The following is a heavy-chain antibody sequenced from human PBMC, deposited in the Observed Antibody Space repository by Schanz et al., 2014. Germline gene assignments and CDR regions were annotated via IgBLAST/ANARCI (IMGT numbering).Heavy chain of an antibody. CDR3: ARVHIETYHYSSPGAFDI. V-gene: IGHV1-18*01. J-gene: IGHJ3*02. CDR1: GYIFGSHG. D-gene: IGHD6-19*01. CDR2: INAHTGNT. Sequence: QLMQSGSEVRKPGASVKVSCKASGYIFGSHGMTWVRQAPGQGPELMGWINAHTGNTQYAQKFQGRVNMTRDTVTTTVHLELTRLRTDDTAIYYCARVHIETYHYSSPGAFDIWGQGTRVTVSS.